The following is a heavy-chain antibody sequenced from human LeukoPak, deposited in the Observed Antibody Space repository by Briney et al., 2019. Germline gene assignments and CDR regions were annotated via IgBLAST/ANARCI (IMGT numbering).Heavy chain of an antibody. Sequence: GGSLRLSCAASGFTVSSNYMSGVRQAPGKGLEWVSVIYSACSTYYADSVKGRFTISRDNPKNTLYLQMNSLRAEDTAVYYCARNAAPYWGQGTLVTVSS. D-gene: IGHD2-2*01. CDR2: IYSACST. CDR3: ARNAAPY. CDR1: GFTVSSNY. V-gene: IGHV3-53*01. J-gene: IGHJ4*02.